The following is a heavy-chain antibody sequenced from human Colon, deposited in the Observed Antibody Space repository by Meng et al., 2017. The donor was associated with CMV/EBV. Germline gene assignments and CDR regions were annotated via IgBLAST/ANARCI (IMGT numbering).Heavy chain of an antibody. CDR2: ISYDGANT. Sequence: GESLKISCAASGFTFSRFWIHWVRQAPGKGLEWVAVISYDGANTYFADSVKGRFTISRDNAKNSLYLQMNSLRDEDTAIYFCAKSPYISEYDYDSSGYFDFWGQGTLVTVSS. CDR1: GFTFSRFW. CDR3: AKSPYISEYDYDSSGYFDF. J-gene: IGHJ4*02. D-gene: IGHD3-22*01. V-gene: IGHV3-30*18.